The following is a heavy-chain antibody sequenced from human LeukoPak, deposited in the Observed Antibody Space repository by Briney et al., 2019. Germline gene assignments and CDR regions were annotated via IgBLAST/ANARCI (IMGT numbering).Heavy chain of an antibody. CDR3: ARGPRYNWNDVAHPCNY. CDR1: GVTFSSYA. Sequence: GRSLRLFCAASGVTFSSYAMHWVRQAPGKGLEWVAVISYDGGSKYYADSVKGRFTISRDNSKNTLYLQMNSLRAEDTAVYYCARGPRYNWNDVAHPCNYWGQGTLVTVSS. V-gene: IGHV3-30-3*01. CDR2: ISYDGGSK. J-gene: IGHJ4*02. D-gene: IGHD1-1*01.